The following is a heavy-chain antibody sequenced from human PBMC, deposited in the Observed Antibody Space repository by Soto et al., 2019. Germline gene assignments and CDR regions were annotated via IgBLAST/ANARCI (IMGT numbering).Heavy chain of an antibody. D-gene: IGHD1-26*01. V-gene: IGHV3-23*01. J-gene: IGHJ6*02. CDR2: ISGSGGST. CDR3: AKDRSPVGLYYSGIDV. CDR1: GFTFSNYA. Sequence: GGSLRLSCAASGFTFSNYAMSWVRQAPGKGLEWVSAISGSGGSTYYADSVKGRFTVSRDDSKNTLHLQMNSRRAEDPAEYFCAKDRSPVGLYYSGIDVWGQGTTVTVSS.